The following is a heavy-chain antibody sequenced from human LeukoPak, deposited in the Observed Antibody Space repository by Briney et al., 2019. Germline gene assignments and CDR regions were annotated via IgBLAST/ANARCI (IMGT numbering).Heavy chain of an antibody. J-gene: IGHJ6*03. V-gene: IGHV4-4*07. CDR3: ARGHMELRSYYYYYMDV. D-gene: IGHD1-7*01. CDR1: GGSISSYY. Sequence: KPSETLSLTCTVSGGSISSYYWGWIRQPARKGLEWIGRIYTSGSTHYNPSLKSRVTISVDKSKNQFSLKVSSVTAADTAVYYCARGHMELRSYYYYYMDVWGKGTTVTVSS. CDR2: IYTSGST.